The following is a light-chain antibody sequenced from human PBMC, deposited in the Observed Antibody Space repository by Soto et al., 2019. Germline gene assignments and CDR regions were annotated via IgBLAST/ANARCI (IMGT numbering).Light chain of an antibody. CDR1: SSSIEKPYD. CDR2: GNY. J-gene: IGLJ3*02. V-gene: IGLV1-40*01. CDR3: QSYDSSLSTWV. Sequence: QAVVTQPPSVSGAPGQRVTISCTGSSSSIEKPYDVHWYQQLPGRAPKLLIYGNYNRPSGVPDRFSGSKSGTSASLAITGLQAEDEADYYCQSYDSSLSTWVFGGGTKVTVL.